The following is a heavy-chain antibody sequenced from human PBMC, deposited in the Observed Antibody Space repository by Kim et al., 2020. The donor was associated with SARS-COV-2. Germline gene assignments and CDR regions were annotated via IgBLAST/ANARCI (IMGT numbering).Heavy chain of an antibody. CDR1: GFTFSDYY. Sequence: GGSLRLSWAASGFTFSDYYMSWIRQAPGKGLEWVSYISSSGSTIYYADSVKGRFTISRDNAKNSLYLQMNSLRAEDTAVYYCARDPGVDTLSTGYGMDVWGQGTAVTVSS. J-gene: IGHJ6*02. CDR3: ARDPGVDTLSTGYGMDV. CDR2: ISSSGSTI. V-gene: IGHV3-11*01. D-gene: IGHD5-18*01.